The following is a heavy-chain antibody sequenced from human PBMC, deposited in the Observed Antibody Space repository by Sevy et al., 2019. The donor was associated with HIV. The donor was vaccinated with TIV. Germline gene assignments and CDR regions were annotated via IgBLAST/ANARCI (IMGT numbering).Heavy chain of an antibody. CDR1: GGSIRSVNW. J-gene: IGHJ5*02. V-gene: IGHV4-4*02. Sequence: SETLSLTCTVSGGSIRSVNWWHWVRQPPGKGLEWIGEIYHSGSSNYNPSLKSRVTISVVNSKNQFSLKLSSVTAADTAVYYCARGVETPRGFDPWGQGTLVTVSS. CDR3: ARGVETPRGFDP. CDR2: IYHSGSS. D-gene: IGHD2-15*01.